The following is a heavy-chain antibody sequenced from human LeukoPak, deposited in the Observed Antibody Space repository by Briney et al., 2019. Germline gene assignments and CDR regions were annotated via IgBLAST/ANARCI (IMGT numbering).Heavy chain of an antibody. D-gene: IGHD5-18*01. CDR1: GYTFTSYG. Sequence: ASVKVSCKASGYTFTSYGISWVQQAPGQGLEWMGWISAYNGNTNYAQKLQGRVTMTTDTPTSTAYMELRSLTSDDTAVYYCARGDGYSYVSYYYYYMDVWGKGTTVTVSS. J-gene: IGHJ6*03. CDR3: ARGDGYSYVSYYYYYMDV. V-gene: IGHV1-18*01. CDR2: ISAYNGNT.